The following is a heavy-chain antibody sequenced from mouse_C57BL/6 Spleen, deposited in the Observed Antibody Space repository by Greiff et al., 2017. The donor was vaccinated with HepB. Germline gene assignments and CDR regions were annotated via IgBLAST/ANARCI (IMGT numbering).Heavy chain of an antibody. CDR2: IYPGSGST. V-gene: IGHV1-55*01. CDR1: GYTFTSYW. Sequence: VQLQQPGAELVKPGASVKMSCKASGYTFTSYWITWVKQRPGQGLEWIGDIYPGSGSTNYNEKFKSKATLTVDTSSSTAYMQLSSLTSEESAVYYCARWELDYAMDYWGQGTSVTVSS. CDR3: ARWELDYAMDY. D-gene: IGHD2-12*01. J-gene: IGHJ4*01.